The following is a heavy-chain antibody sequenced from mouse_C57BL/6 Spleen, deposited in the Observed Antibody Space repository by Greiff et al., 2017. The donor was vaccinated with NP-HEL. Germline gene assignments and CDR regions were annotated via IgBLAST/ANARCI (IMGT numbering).Heavy chain of an antibody. J-gene: IGHJ3*01. V-gene: IGHV3-1*01. CDR1: GYSITSGYD. Sequence: EVQRVESGPGMVKPSQSLSLTCTVTGYSITSGYDWHWIRHFPGNKLEWMGYISYSGSTNYNPSLKSRISITHDTSKNHFFLKLNSVTTEDTATYYCAREGYYYGSSYGFAYWGQGTLVTVSA. D-gene: IGHD1-1*01. CDR3: AREGYYYGSSYGFAY. CDR2: ISYSGST.